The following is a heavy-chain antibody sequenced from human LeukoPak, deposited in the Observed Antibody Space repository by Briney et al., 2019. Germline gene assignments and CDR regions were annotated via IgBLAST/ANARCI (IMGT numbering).Heavy chain of an antibody. CDR3: ARGSRSPGYSSGWSHWGY. CDR2: INPNSGGT. J-gene: IGHJ4*02. Sequence: ASVKVSCKASGYTFTGYYMDWVRQAAGQGLEWMGWINPNSGGTNYAQKFQGRVTMTRDTSISTAYMELSRLRSDDTAVYYCARGSRSPGYSSGWSHWGYWGQGTLVTVSS. V-gene: IGHV1-2*02. CDR1: GYTFTGYY. D-gene: IGHD6-19*01.